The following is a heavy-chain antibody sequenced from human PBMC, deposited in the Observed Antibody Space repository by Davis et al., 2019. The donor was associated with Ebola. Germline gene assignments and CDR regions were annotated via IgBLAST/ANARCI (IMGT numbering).Heavy chain of an antibody. Sequence: SETLSLTCAVYGGSFSGYFWTWIRQPPGKGLEWIGEIYDSGSTNYSPSLRSRVTMSVDTSKNQFSLQLNSVTAADTALYYCARGGARTYHYGAGRYSFEYYFDFWGQGTLVTVSS. J-gene: IGHJ5*01. D-gene: IGHD3-10*01. CDR2: IYDSGST. CDR1: GGSFSGYF. V-gene: IGHV4-34*01. CDR3: ARGGARTYHYGAGRYSFEYYFDF.